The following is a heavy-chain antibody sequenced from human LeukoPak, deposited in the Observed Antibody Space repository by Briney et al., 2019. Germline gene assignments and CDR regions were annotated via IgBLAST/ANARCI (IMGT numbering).Heavy chain of an antibody. CDR1: GGSFSGYY. D-gene: IGHD6-19*01. J-gene: IGHJ3*02. CDR3: AIAPYSSGWPDAFDI. Sequence: SETLSLTCAVYGGSFSGYYWSWIRQPPGKGLEWIGEINHSGSTNYNPSLKSRVTISVETSKNQFSLKLSSVTAADTAVYYCAIAPYSSGWPDAFDIWGQGTMVTVSS. V-gene: IGHV4-34*01. CDR2: INHSGST.